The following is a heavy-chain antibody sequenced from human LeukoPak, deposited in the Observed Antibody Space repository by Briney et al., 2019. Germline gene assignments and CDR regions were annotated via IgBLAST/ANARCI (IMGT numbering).Heavy chain of an antibody. Sequence: PSQTLSLTCTVSGGSISSGSYYWSRIRQPAGKGLEWIGRIYTSGSTNYNPSLKSRVTISVDTSKNQFSLKLSSVTAADTAVYYCALGSITMVRGVHRKAFDIWGQGTMVTVSS. V-gene: IGHV4-61*02. CDR3: ALGSITMVRGVHRKAFDI. CDR1: GGSISSGSYY. D-gene: IGHD3-10*01. CDR2: IYTSGST. J-gene: IGHJ3*02.